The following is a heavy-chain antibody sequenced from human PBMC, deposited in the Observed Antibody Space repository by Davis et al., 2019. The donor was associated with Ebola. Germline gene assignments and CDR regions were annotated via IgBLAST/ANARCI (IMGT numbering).Heavy chain of an antibody. CDR1: GFTVSSNY. J-gene: IGHJ4*02. V-gene: IGHV3-66*04. Sequence: GESLKISCAASGFTVSSNYMSWVRQAPGKGLEWVSVIYSGGSTYYADSVKGRFTISRDNSKNTLYLQMNSLRAEDTAVCYCARLDTIFGVVDDYWGQGTLVTVSS. CDR3: ARLDTIFGVVDDY. CDR2: IYSGGST. D-gene: IGHD3-3*01.